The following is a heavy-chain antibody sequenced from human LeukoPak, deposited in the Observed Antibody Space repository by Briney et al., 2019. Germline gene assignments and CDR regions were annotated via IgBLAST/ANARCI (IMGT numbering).Heavy chain of an antibody. V-gene: IGHV3-9*01. J-gene: IGHJ5*02. CDR1: GFTFDDYA. Sequence: PGGSLRLSCAASGFTFDDYAMHWVRQAPGKGLEWVSGISWNSGSIGYADSVKGRFTISRDNAKNSLYLQMNSLRAEDTALYYCARVAGSGARNWFDPWGQGTLVTASS. CDR2: ISWNSGSI. D-gene: IGHD3-10*01. CDR3: ARVAGSGARNWFDP.